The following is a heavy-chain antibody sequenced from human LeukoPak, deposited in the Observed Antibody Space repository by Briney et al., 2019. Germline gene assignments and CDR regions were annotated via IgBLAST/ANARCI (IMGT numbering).Heavy chain of an antibody. D-gene: IGHD3-22*01. Sequence: GGSLRLSSAASGFTFSSYAMSWVRQAPGKGLEWVSAISGSGGSTYYAESVKGRFTISRDNSKNTLYLKMNSLRAEDTAVYYCAKDRGYDSSGYHLFDYWGQGTLVTVSS. CDR1: GFTFSSYA. V-gene: IGHV3-23*01. CDR3: AKDRGYDSSGYHLFDY. CDR2: ISGSGGST. J-gene: IGHJ4*02.